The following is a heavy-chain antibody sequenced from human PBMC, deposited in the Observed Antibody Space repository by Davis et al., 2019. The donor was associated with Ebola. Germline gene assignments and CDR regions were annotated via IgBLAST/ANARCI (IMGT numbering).Heavy chain of an antibody. J-gene: IGHJ3*02. V-gene: IGHV3-11*05. D-gene: IGHD1-26*01. CDR2: MSGDSLYT. Sequence: GESLKISCAASGFTFTDYYMSWVRQAPGKGLEWVSYMSGDSLYTNYADSVRGRFTISRDDAKNSLYLQMNSLRVDDTAIYYCAKDTSNIWFDIWGQGTMVTVSS. CDR3: AKDTSNIWFDI. CDR1: GFTFTDYY.